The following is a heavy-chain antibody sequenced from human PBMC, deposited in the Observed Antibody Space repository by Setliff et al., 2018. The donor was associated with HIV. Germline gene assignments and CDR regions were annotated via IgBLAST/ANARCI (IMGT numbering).Heavy chain of an antibody. CDR3: ARAKYYYDTSAYYGSRDWYFDL. D-gene: IGHD3-22*01. J-gene: IGHJ2*01. Sequence: LSLTCTVSGGSISSSSYYWDWIRQPPGKGLEWIATIYYRGDSHYNPSLKSRVTISVDTSKNQFSLKLNSVTAADTAVYYCARAKYYYDTSAYYGSRDWYFDLWGRGTLVTVSS. CDR1: GGSISSSSYY. V-gene: IGHV4-39*07. CDR2: IYYRGDS.